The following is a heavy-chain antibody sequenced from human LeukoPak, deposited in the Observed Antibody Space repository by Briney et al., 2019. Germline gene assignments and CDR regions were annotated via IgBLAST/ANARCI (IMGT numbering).Heavy chain of an antibody. J-gene: IGHJ5*02. V-gene: IGHV3-30-3*01. CDR2: ISYDGSNK. Sequence: GGSLRLSCAASGFTFSSYAMHWVRQAPGKGLEGVAVISYDGSNKYYADSVKGRFTISRDNSKNTLYLQMNSLRAEDTAVYYCARDPDYSSSWYGGWFDPWGQGTLVTVSS. D-gene: IGHD6-13*01. CDR1: GFTFSSYA. CDR3: ARDPDYSSSWYGGWFDP.